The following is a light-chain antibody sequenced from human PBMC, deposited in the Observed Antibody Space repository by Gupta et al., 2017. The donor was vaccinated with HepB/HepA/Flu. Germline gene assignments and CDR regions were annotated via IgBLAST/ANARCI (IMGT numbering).Light chain of an antibody. Sequence: EIVLTQSPATLSLSPGERATLSCRASQSVSSYLAWYQQKPGQAPRLLIYDASNRATGIPARFSGSGSGTDFTLTISSLETEDFEVYYCQQRSNWRFGHGTKVDIK. CDR1: QSVSSY. V-gene: IGKV3-11*01. J-gene: IGKJ3*01. CDR2: DAS. CDR3: QQRSNWR.